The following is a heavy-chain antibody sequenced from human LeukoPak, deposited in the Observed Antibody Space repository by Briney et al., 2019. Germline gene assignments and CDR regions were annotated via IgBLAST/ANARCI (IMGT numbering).Heavy chain of an antibody. CDR3: ASLTYGSGKGFDY. V-gene: IGHV4-59*01. D-gene: IGHD3-10*01. Sequence: SETLSLTCTVSGGSISSYYWSWIRQPPGKGLEWIGYIYYSGSTNYNPSLTSRVTISVDTSKNQFSLKLSSVTAADTAVYYCASLTYGSGKGFDYWGQGTLVTVSS. J-gene: IGHJ4*02. CDR2: IYYSGST. CDR1: GGSISSYY.